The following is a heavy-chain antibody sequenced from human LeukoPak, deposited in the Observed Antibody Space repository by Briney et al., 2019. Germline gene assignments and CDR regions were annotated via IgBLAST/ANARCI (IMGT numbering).Heavy chain of an antibody. CDR1: GGSISSSSYY. V-gene: IGHV4-61*02. J-gene: IGHJ5*02. Sequence: SETLSLTCTVSGGSISSSSYYWSWIRQPAGKGLEWIGRIYTSGSTNYNPSLKSRVTISVDTSKNQFSLKLSSVTAADTAVYYCARGWHQLLSLNWFDPWGQGTLVTVSS. CDR3: ARGWHQLLSLNWFDP. CDR2: IYTSGST. D-gene: IGHD2-2*01.